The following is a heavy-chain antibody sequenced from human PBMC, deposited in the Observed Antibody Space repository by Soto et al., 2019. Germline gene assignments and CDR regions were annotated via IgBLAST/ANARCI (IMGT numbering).Heavy chain of an antibody. J-gene: IGHJ6*03. D-gene: IGHD3-9*01. V-gene: IGHV4-34*01. Sequence: QVQLQQWGAGLLKPSETLSLTCAVYGGSFSGYYWSWIRQPPGKGLEWIGEINHSGSTNYNPSLTSRVTISVDTSKNQFSLKLSSVTAADTAVYYCARVCYDILIYTYYYYYYMDVWGKGTTVTVSS. CDR2: INHSGST. CDR3: ARVCYDILIYTYYYYYYMDV. CDR1: GGSFSGYY.